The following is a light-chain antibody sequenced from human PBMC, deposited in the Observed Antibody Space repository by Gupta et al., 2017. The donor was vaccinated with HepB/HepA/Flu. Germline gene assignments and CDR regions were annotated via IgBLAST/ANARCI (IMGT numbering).Light chain of an antibody. Sequence: SYVLTQPPSVSVAPGQGDRSTCGGDNIGRKSVFWYQQKPGQAPVLVIYYDSDRPSGIPERFSGSNSGNTATLTINRVEAGDAADYYCQLPNERSYHLVFGGGTKLTV. CDR3: QLPNERSYHLV. J-gene: IGLJ2*01. CDR2: YDS. CDR1: NIGRKS. V-gene: IGLV3-21*04.